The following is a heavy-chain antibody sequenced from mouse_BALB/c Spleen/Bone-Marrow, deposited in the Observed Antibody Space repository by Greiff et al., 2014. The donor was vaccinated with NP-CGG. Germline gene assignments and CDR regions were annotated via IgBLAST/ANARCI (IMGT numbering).Heavy chain of an antibody. Sequence: QVQLQQSGAELMKPGASVKISCKATGYTFSSYWLEWVKQRPGHGLEWIGEILPGSASNNYNEKFKGKATFAADTSSNTAYMQLSSLTSEDSAVYYSARGGYYGPRFAFWGQGTLVTVSA. D-gene: IGHD1-2*01. J-gene: IGHJ3*01. CDR2: ILPGSASN. V-gene: IGHV1-9*01. CDR3: ARGGYYGPRFAF. CDR1: GYTFSSYW.